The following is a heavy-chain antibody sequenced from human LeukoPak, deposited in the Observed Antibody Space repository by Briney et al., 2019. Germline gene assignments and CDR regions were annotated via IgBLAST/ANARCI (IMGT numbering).Heavy chain of an antibody. Sequence: GGSLRLSCAASGFSFSSSGMHWVRQAPGKGPEWVAFTRFDDSYKAYGNSVKGRFTISRDNSKNTLYLQMDSLRSDDTAVYYCARSYTRTLYFDYWGQGTLVTVSS. V-gene: IGHV3-30*02. CDR3: ARSYTRTLYFDY. J-gene: IGHJ4*02. CDR1: GFSFSSSG. CDR2: TRFDDSYK. D-gene: IGHD1-14*01.